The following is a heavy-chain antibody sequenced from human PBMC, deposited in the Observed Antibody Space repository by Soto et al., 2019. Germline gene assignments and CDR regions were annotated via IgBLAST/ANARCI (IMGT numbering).Heavy chain of an antibody. J-gene: IGHJ4*02. V-gene: IGHV4-30-2*01. CDR1: GGSISTGGYS. CDR2: IYHSGST. D-gene: IGHD4-17*01. Sequence: SETLSLTCAVSGGSISTGGYSWSWIRQPPGKGLECIGYIYHSGSTYYNPSLKSRVTISVDRSKNQLSLKLSSVTAADTAVYYCARGTTTVTTFDYWGQGTLVTVS. CDR3: ARGTTTVTTFDY.